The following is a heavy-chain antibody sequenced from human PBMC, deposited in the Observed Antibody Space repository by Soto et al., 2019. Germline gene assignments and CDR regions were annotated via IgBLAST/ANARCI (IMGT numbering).Heavy chain of an antibody. V-gene: IGHV4-31*03. CDR2: VYYSGSA. CDR1: GGSISSGGYY. D-gene: IGHD3-9*01. Sequence: QVQLQESGPGLVKPSQTLSLTCTVSGGSISSGGYYWSWIRQHPGKGLEWLGYVYYSGSAYYNRSLKSRVTIPVDAAKNQFSLKLSSVTAADTAVYYCARVDRYFGWLAHADYYYYLDVWGKGTTVTVAS. CDR3: ARVDRYFGWLAHADYYYYLDV. J-gene: IGHJ6*03.